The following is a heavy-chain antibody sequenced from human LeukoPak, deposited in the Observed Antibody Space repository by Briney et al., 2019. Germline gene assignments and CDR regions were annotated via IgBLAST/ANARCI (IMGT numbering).Heavy chain of an antibody. J-gene: IGHJ4*02. Sequence: ASVKVSCKASGYTFTDYYIQWVRQAPGQGLEWMGWINPRSGDTNYAQKFQGRVTMTRDTSISTAYMELSGLRSDDTAVYYCARRKEGYCSGGSCYYFDYWGQGTLVTVSS. CDR2: INPRSGDT. CDR1: GYTFTDYY. D-gene: IGHD2-15*01. V-gene: IGHV1-2*02. CDR3: ARRKEGYCSGGSCYYFDY.